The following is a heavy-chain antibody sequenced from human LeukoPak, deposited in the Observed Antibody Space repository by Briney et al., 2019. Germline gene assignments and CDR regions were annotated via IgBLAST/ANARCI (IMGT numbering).Heavy chain of an antibody. V-gene: IGHV1-58*02. CDR2: IVVGSGNT. Sequence: SVKVSCKASGFTFTSSAMQWVRQARGQRLEWIGWIVVGSGNTNYAQKFQERVTITRDISTSTAYMELSSLRSEDTAVYYCAAEAQYSGYDYLYYYYGMDVWGQGTTVTVSS. J-gene: IGHJ6*02. D-gene: IGHD5-12*01. CDR3: AAEAQYSGYDYLYYYYGMDV. CDR1: GFTFTSSA.